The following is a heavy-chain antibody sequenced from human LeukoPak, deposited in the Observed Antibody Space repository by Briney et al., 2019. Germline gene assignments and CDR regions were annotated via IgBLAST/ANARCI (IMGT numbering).Heavy chain of an antibody. J-gene: IGHJ4*02. CDR1: GFTFSSYA. V-gene: IGHV3-30-3*01. Sequence: GGSLRLSCAASGFTFSSYAMHWVRQAPGKGLEWVAVISYDGSNKYYADSVKGRFTISRDNSKNTLYLQMNSLRAEDTAVYYCARPVGLAAALDYWGQGTLVTVSS. CDR2: ISYDGSNK. CDR3: ARPVGLAAALDY. D-gene: IGHD6-13*01.